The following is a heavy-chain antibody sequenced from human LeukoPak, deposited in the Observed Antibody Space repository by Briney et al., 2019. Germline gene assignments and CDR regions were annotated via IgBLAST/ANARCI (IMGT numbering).Heavy chain of an antibody. Sequence: GGSLRLSCAASGFTFTNYSMNWVRQAPGRGLEWVADIKQDGSEKYYVDSVKGRFTISRQNAKNSLFLQMNSLRAEDTAVYYCARFMIREVTADNWFDPWGQGTLVTVSS. J-gene: IGHJ5*02. CDR2: IKQDGSEK. D-gene: IGHD3-10*01. V-gene: IGHV3-7*03. CDR3: ARFMIREVTADNWFDP. CDR1: GFTFTNYS.